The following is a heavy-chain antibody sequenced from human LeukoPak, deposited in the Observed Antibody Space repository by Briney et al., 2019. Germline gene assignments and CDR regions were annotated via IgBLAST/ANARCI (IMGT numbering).Heavy chain of an antibody. V-gene: IGHV4-34*01. CDR1: GGSFSGYY. Sequence: SETLSLTCAVYGGSFSGYYWSWIRQPLGKGLEWIGEINHSGSTNYNPSLKSRVTISVDTSKNQFSLKLSSVTAADTAVYYCASTYRGHKDYGMDVWGQGTTVTVSS. CDR3: ASTYRGHKDYGMDV. J-gene: IGHJ6*02. CDR2: INHSGST. D-gene: IGHD1-1*01.